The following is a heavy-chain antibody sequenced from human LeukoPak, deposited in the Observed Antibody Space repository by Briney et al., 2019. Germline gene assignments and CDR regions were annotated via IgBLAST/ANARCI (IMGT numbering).Heavy chain of an antibody. J-gene: IGHJ4*02. CDR2: IYYSGST. D-gene: IGHD3-22*01. Sequence: SETLSLTCSVSGGSISSSNYYWGWIRQPPGKGLEWIGIIYYSGSTSYNPSLKSRVTISIDTSKNQFSLKLCSVTAADTAVYYCAGPLLTYYSDSSAYSWGQGTLVTVSS. CDR1: GGSISSSNYY. CDR3: AGPLLTYYSDSSAYS. V-gene: IGHV4-39*01.